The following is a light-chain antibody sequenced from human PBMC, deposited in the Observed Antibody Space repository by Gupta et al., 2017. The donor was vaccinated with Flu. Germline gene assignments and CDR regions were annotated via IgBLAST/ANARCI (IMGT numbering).Light chain of an antibody. V-gene: IGKV3-20*01. Sequence: NLSLSPGERATLSCRASQSVNSNYLAWYQQKVGQAPRLLIYGASSRATGIPDRFSGSGSGTDFTLTISRLEPEDFAVFYCQQYGSSPLTFGQGTKVEIK. CDR1: QSVNSNY. J-gene: IGKJ1*01. CDR2: GAS. CDR3: QQYGSSPLT.